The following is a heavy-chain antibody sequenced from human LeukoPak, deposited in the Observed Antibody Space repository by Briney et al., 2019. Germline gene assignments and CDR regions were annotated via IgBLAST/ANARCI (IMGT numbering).Heavy chain of an antibody. Sequence: GESLKISCQGSGYSFINYWIGWVRQMPGKGLEWMGIIYPGDSDTKYSPSFQGQVTISADKSTSTAYLQWSSLKASDTAMYYCARRSGGTVDYWGQGTLVTVSS. CDR1: GYSFINYW. J-gene: IGHJ4*02. CDR3: ARRSGGTVDY. CDR2: IYPGDSDT. D-gene: IGHD3-10*01. V-gene: IGHV5-51*01.